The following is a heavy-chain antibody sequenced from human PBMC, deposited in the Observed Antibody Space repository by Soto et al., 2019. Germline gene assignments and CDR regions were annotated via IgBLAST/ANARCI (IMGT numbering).Heavy chain of an antibody. CDR3: AKFLRSRYVES. V-gene: IGHV4-31*03. Sequence: PSETLCLTCSVSGASTSSGGNYWSWIRQHPGKGLEWIGYIYYNGNTYYNPSLQSRVSISADTSKNQFSLKLNSVTAADTAVYYCAKFLRSRYVESWGQGTLVTVSS. CDR2: IYYNGNT. D-gene: IGHD2-21*01. J-gene: IGHJ4*02. CDR1: GASTSSGGNY.